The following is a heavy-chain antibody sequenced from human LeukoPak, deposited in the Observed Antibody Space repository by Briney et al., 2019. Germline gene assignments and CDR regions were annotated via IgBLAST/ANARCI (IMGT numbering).Heavy chain of an antibody. CDR1: GFTFSTYW. D-gene: IGHD2/OR15-2a*01. CDR2: INSDGSST. CDR3: ARDRLSHFDY. Sequence: GGSLRLSCAASGFTFSTYWMHWVCQAPGKGLVWVSGINSDGSSTRYADSVKGRFTISRDNVKTTLYLQMNSLRAEDTAVYYCARDRLSHFDYWGQGTLVTVSS. J-gene: IGHJ4*02. V-gene: IGHV3-74*01.